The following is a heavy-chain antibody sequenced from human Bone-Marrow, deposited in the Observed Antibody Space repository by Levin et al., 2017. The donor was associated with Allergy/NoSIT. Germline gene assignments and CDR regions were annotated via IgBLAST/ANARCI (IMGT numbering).Heavy chain of an antibody. V-gene: IGHV4-61*08. D-gene: IGHD1-1*01. CDR1: GVSIRNNDYY. CDR3: ARAFTGTLFDY. CDR2: IYYSGNT. J-gene: IGHJ4*02. Sequence: SSETLSLTCTVSGVSIRNNDYYWTWIRQPPGKGLEWIGIIYYSGNTNYNPSLQSRASMSIGASKTQFSLWLTSVTDADTAVYYCARAFTGTLFDYWGQGAQVTVSS.